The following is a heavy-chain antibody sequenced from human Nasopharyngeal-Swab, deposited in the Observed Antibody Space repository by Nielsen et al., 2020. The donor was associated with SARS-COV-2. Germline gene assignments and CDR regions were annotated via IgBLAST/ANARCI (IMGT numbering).Heavy chain of an antibody. V-gene: IGHV3-30*04. D-gene: IGHD2-2*01. J-gene: IGHJ4*02. CDR2: ISFDGTNK. Sequence: GESLKISCAASGFTFSSSAIHWVRQAPGKGLEWVAVISFDGTNKYYADFVKGRFTISRHNSKHTVFLQMSSLRPDDTALYSCARIPYATGSYWGPGTLVTVSS. CDR3: ARIPYATGSY. CDR1: GFTFSSSA.